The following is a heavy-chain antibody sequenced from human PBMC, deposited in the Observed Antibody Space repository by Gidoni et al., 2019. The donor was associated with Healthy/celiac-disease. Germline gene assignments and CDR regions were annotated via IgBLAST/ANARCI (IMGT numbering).Heavy chain of an antibody. CDR1: GFTFSSSG. J-gene: IGHJ4*02. CDR2: ISYDGSNK. V-gene: IGHV3-30*18. CDR3: AKSHGRSGLDY. D-gene: IGHD6-19*01. Sequence: QVQLVESGGGVVQPGRSLRLSCSASGFTFSSSGMHWVRQAPGKGLEWVAVISYDGSNKYYADSVKGRFTISRDNSKNTLYLQMNSLRAEDTAVYYCAKSHGRSGLDYWGQGTLVTVSS.